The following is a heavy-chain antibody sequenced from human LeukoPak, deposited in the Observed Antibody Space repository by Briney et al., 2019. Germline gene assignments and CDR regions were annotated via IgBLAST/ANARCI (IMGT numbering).Heavy chain of an antibody. CDR1: GFTVSSHY. CDR3: ARAQRGDYMDV. CDR2: IYAGGST. Sequence: PGGSLRLSCAASGFTVSSHYMTWVRQAPGKGLEWVSVIYAGGSTYYADSVKSRFIISRDNSKNTLYLQMNSLRAEDTAVYYCARAQRGDYMDVWGKGTMVTISS. D-gene: IGHD6-25*01. J-gene: IGHJ6*03. V-gene: IGHV3-53*01.